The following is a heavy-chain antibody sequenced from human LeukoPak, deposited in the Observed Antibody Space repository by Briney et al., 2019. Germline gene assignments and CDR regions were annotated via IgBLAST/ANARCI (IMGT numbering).Heavy chain of an antibody. J-gene: IGHJ5*02. D-gene: IGHD3-3*01. CDR2: INHSGST. V-gene: IGHV4-34*01. CDR1: GGSFSGYY. Sequence: SETLSPTCAVYGGSFSGYYWSWIRQPPGKGLEWIGEINHSGSTNYNPSLKSRVTISVDTSKNQFSLKLSSVTAADTAVYYCATTNYDFWSGYYHNWFDPWGQGTLVTVSS. CDR3: ATTNYDFWSGYYHNWFDP.